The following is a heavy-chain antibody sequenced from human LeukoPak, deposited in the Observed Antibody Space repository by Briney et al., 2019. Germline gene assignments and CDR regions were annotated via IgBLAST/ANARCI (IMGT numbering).Heavy chain of an antibody. J-gene: IGHJ5*01. D-gene: IGHD1-14*01. CDR3: ARDETNGFDS. Sequence: GGSLRLSCGASGFTFSNYNMNWVRQAPGGGLEWVSSINSRSTYIFYADSVMGRFTISRDNAKISLFLQMNSLRAEDTAVYYCARDETNGFDSWGQGTLVTVSS. CDR1: GFTFSNYN. CDR2: INSRSTYI. V-gene: IGHV3-21*01.